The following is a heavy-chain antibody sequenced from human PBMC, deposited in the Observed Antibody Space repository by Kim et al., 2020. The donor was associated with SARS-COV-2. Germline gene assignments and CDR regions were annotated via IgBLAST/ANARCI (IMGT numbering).Heavy chain of an antibody. CDR2: IYYSGST. CDR3: ARRGTVAGTLYYYYGMDV. J-gene: IGHJ6*02. D-gene: IGHD6-19*01. Sequence: SETLSLTCTVSGGSISSSSYYWGWIRQPPGKGLEWIGSIYYSGSTYYNPSLKSRVTISVDTSKNQFSLKLSSVTAADTAVYYCARRGTVAGTLYYYYGMDVWGQGTTVTVSS. V-gene: IGHV4-39*01. CDR1: GGSISSSSYY.